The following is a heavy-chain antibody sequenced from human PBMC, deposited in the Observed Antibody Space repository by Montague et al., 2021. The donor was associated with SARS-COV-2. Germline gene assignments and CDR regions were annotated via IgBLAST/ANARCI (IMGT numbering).Heavy chain of an antibody. CDR2: IYYSGXT. V-gene: IGHV4-39*01. CDR1: GGSISSSSYY. D-gene: IGHD3-3*01. Sequence: SETLSLTCTVSGGSISSSSYYWGWIRRPPGKGLEWIGSIYYSGXTXYXXXXKXRVTISVDTSKNQFSLKLSSVTAADTAVYYCASQTLGITIFGVVTASYYFDYWGQGTLVTVSS. J-gene: IGHJ4*02. CDR3: ASQTLGITIFGVVTASYYFDY.